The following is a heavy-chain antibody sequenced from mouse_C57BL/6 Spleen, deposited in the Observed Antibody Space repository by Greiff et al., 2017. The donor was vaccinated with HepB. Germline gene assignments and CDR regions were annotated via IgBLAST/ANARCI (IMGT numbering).Heavy chain of an antibody. CDR3: ARGLGHNY. D-gene: IGHD4-1*01. CDR2: INPNNGGT. Sequence: EVQLQQSGPELVKPGASVKISCKASGYTFTDYYMNWVKQSHGKSLEWIGDINPNNGGTSYNQKFKGKATLTVDKSSSTAYMELRSLTSEDSAVYYWARGLGHNYWGQGTTLTVSS. V-gene: IGHV1-26*01. J-gene: IGHJ2*01. CDR1: GYTFTDYY.